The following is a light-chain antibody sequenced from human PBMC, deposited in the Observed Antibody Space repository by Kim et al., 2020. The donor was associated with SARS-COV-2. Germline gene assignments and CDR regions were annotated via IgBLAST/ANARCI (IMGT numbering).Light chain of an antibody. J-gene: IGLJ3*02. V-gene: IGLV3-21*04. CDR3: QVWDRSSDHWV. CDR1: NIGSKS. Sequence: SYELTQPPSVSVAPGKTARITCGGNNIGSKSVHWYQQKPGQAPVVVIYYDSDRPSGIPERISGSNSGNTATLTISRVEAGDEADYYFQVWDRSSDHWVFGGGTQLTVL. CDR2: YDS.